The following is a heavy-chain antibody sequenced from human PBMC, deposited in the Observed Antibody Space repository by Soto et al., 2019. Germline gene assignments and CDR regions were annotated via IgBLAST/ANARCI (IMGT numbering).Heavy chain of an antibody. J-gene: IGHJ4*02. Sequence: PGGSLRLSCAASGFTFSSYAMHWVRQAPGKGLEWVAVISYDGSNKYYADSVKGRFTISRDNSKNTLYLQMNSLRAEDTAVYYCASIPIQRPGDLYFDYWGQGTLVTVSS. D-gene: IGHD6-25*01. V-gene: IGHV3-30-3*01. CDR3: ASIPIQRPGDLYFDY. CDR1: GFTFSSYA. CDR2: ISYDGSNK.